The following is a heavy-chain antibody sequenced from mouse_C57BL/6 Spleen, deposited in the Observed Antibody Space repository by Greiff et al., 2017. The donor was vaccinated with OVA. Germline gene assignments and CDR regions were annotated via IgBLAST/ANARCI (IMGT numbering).Heavy chain of an antibody. CDR3: ARWGDPYFDY. D-gene: IGHD3-3*01. Sequence: QVHVKQPGAELVKPGASVKLSCKASGYTFTSYWMQWVKQRPGQGLEWIGEIDPSDSYTNYNQKFKGKATLTVDTSSSTAYMQLSSLTSEDSAVYYCARWGDPYFDYWGQGTTLTVSS. V-gene: IGHV1-50*01. CDR1: GYTFTSYW. CDR2: IDPSDSYT. J-gene: IGHJ2*01.